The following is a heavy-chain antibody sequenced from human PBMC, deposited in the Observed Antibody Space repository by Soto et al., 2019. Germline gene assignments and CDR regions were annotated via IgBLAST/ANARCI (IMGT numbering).Heavy chain of an antibody. CDR3: ARPRDGGWSD. V-gene: IGHV3-33*01. D-gene: IGHD6-19*01. Sequence: QVQLVESGGGVVQPGRSLRLSCAASGFTFSSYGMHWVRQAPGKGLEWVAVIWYDGSNKYYADSVKGRFTISRDNSKNPLYLQRNSLRAEDTAVYYCARPRDGGWSDWGQGTLVTVSS. CDR2: IWYDGSNK. CDR1: GFTFSSYG. J-gene: IGHJ4*02.